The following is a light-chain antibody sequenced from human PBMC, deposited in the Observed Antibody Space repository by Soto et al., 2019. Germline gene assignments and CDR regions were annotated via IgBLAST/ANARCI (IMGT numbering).Light chain of an antibody. CDR1: QSVSIN. Sequence: EIVMTQSPATLSVSPGERATLSCRASQSVSINLAWYQQKPGQAPRLLIYGASTRATGIPARFSGSGSGTEFTLTISSLQSEDFALYYCQQYHNFVTFGQGTKLEI. CDR2: GAS. CDR3: QQYHNFVT. V-gene: IGKV3-15*01. J-gene: IGKJ2*01.